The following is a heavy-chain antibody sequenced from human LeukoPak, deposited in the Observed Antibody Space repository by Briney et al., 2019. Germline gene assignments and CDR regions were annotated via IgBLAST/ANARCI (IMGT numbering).Heavy chain of an antibody. J-gene: IGHJ4*02. D-gene: IGHD2-2*01. CDR2: ISGSGGST. CDR1: GFTFHNAW. V-gene: IGHV3-23*01. Sequence: GGSLRLSCAASGFTFHNAWMNWVRQAPGKGLEWVSAISGSGGSTYYADSVKGRFTISRDNSKNTLYLQMNSLRAEDTAVYYCAKIQTQLPSLWGQGTLVTVSS. CDR3: AKIQTQLPSL.